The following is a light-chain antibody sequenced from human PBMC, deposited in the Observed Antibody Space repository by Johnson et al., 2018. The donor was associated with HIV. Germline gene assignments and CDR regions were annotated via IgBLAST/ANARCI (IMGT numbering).Light chain of an antibody. CDR3: GTWDSSLSAGEV. CDR2: DNN. V-gene: IGLV1-51*01. J-gene: IGLJ1*01. CDR1: SSNIGNNY. Sequence: QSVLTQPPSVSAAPGQKVTISCSGSSSNIGNNYVSWYQQLPGTAPKLLIYDNNTRPSGIPDRFSGSKSGTSATLGITGLQTGDEADYYCGTWDSSLSAGEVFGTGTKVTVL.